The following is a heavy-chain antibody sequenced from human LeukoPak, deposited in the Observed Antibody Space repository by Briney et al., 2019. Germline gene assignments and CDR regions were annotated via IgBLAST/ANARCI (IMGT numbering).Heavy chain of an antibody. J-gene: IGHJ3*02. V-gene: IGHV4-38-2*02. CDR3: ARGTRNYDILTGFYTKPGAFDI. CDR1: GYSISSGYY. Sequence: PSETLSLTCTVSGYSISSGYYWGWIRQPPGKGLEWIGSIYHSGSTYYNPSLKSRVTISVDTSKNQFSLKLSSVTAADTAVYYCARGTRNYDILTGFYTKPGAFDIWGQGTMVTVSS. CDR2: IYHSGST. D-gene: IGHD3-9*01.